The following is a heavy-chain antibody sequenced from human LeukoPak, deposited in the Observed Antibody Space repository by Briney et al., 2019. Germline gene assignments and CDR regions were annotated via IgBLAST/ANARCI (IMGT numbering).Heavy chain of an antibody. J-gene: IGHJ4*02. CDR2: ISGSGGST. CDR3: AKAGCTSTTCYSNC. CDR1: GFTFSDDA. D-gene: IGHD2-2*01. V-gene: IGHV3-23*01. Sequence: GGCLRLSCAASGFTFSDDAMSGVRQAPGEGVEWGSSISGSGGSTYYTDSVKGRCTISRDNSKNTLYLHMNSLRAEDTAIYYCAKAGCTSTTCYSNCWGQGALVTVSS.